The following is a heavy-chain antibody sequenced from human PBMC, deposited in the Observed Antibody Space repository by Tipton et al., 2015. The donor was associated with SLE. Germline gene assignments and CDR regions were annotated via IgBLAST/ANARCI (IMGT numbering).Heavy chain of an antibody. Sequence: TLSLTCAVYGGSFSGYYWSWIRQPPGKGLEWIGEINHSGSTNYNPSLKSRVTISVDTSKNQFSLKLSSVTAADTAVYYCARGREGVTTSDFDYWGQGTLVTVSS. J-gene: IGHJ4*02. CDR2: INHSGST. CDR1: GGSFSGYY. CDR3: ARGREGVTTSDFDY. D-gene: IGHD4-17*01. V-gene: IGHV4-34*01.